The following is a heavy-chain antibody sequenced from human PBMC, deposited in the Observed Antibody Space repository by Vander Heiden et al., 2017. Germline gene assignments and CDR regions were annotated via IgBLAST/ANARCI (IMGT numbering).Heavy chain of an antibody. Sequence: EVQLLESGGGLVQPGGSLRLSCAASGITFSSYAMSWVRQAPGKGLEWVSTITSSGGSTYYADSVKGRFTISRDSSKNTLYLQMNSLRAEDTAVYYCAKVGGALQNPSDYWGQGTLVTVSS. CDR2: ITSSGGST. CDR1: GITFSSYA. CDR3: AKVGGALQNPSDY. D-gene: IGHD3-16*01. V-gene: IGHV3-23*01. J-gene: IGHJ4*02.